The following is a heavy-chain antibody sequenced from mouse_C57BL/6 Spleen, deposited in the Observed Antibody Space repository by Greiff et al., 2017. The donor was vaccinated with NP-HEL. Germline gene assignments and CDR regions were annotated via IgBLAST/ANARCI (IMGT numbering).Heavy chain of an antibody. CDR3: ARANFNFDY. J-gene: IGHJ2*01. CDR2: IDPSDSYT. Sequence: QVQLQQPGAELMMPGASVKLSCKASGYTFTSYWMHWVKQRPGQGLEWIGEIDPSDSYTNYNQKFKGKSTLTVDKSSSTAYMQLSSLTSEDSAVYYCARANFNFDYWGQGTTLTVSS. CDR1: GYTFTSYW. D-gene: IGHD4-1*01. V-gene: IGHV1-69*01.